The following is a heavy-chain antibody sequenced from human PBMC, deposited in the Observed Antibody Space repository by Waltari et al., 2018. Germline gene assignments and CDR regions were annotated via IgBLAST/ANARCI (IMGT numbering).Heavy chain of an antibody. J-gene: IGHJ4*02. CDR3: ARVQVSSSWKN. CDR1: GYTFTGYN. V-gene: IGHV1-2*06. CDR2: INPNSGST. D-gene: IGHD6-13*01. Sequence: VQLVQSGAEVKKPGASVKVSCKASGYTFTGYNMHWVRQAPGQGLEWMGLINPNSGSTNYAQKFQGRVTMTRDTSISTAYMELSRLRSDDTAVYYCARVQVSSSWKNWGQGTLVTVSS.